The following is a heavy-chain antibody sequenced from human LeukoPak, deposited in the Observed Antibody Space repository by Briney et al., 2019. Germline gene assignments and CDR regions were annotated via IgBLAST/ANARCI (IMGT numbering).Heavy chain of an antibody. J-gene: IGHJ4*02. CDR3: TRDVTELSLLSSAFDY. CDR1: GFTFGDYA. V-gene: IGHV3-49*03. Sequence: PGGSLRLSCTASGFTFGDYAMSWFRQAPGKGLEWVGFIRSKAHGGTTEYAASVKGRFTISRDDSKSIAYLQMNSLKTEDTAVYYCTRDVTELSLLSSAFDYWGQGTLVTVSS. D-gene: IGHD2/OR15-2a*01. CDR2: IRSKAHGGTT.